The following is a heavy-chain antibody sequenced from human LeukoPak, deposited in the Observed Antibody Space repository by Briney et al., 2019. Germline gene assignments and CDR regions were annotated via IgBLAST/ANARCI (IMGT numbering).Heavy chain of an antibody. D-gene: IGHD2-15*01. J-gene: IGHJ4*02. CDR1: GGSFSGYY. CDR2: INHSGST. Sequence: PSETLSLTCAVYGGSFSGYYWSWIRQPPGKGLEWIGEINHSGSTNYNPSLKSRVTISVDTSKNQFSLKLSSVTAADTAVYYCARARPWRGGSCYSDYWGQGTLVTVSS. V-gene: IGHV4-34*01. CDR3: ARARPWRGGSCYSDY.